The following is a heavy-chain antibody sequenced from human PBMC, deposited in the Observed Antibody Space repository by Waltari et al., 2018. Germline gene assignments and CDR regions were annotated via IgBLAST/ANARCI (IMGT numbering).Heavy chain of an antibody. D-gene: IGHD5-18*01. V-gene: IGHV4-34*01. Sequence: QVQLQQWGAGLLKPSETLSLTCAVYGGSFSGYYWSWIRQPPGKGLEWIGEIKHSESTNSNPSLKSRVTISVGTSKNQFSLKLSSVTAADTAVYYCARGTQLWLRYYYGMDVWGQGTTVTVSS. CDR3: ARGTQLWLRYYYGMDV. J-gene: IGHJ6*02. CDR2: IKHSEST. CDR1: GGSFSGYY.